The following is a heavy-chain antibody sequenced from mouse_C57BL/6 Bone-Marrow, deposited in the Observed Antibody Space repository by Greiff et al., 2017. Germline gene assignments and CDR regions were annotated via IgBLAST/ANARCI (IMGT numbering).Heavy chain of an antibody. J-gene: IGHJ2*01. D-gene: IGHD2-2*01. V-gene: IGHV2-2*01. CDR3: ARALWLRFDY. CDR2: IWSGGST. Sequence: VQLQQSGPGLVQPSQSLSITCTVSGFSLTSYGVHWVRQSPGKGLEWLGVIWSGGSTDDNAAFISRLSISKDNSKSQVFFKMNSLQADDTAIYYCARALWLRFDYWGQGTTLTVSS. CDR1: GFSLTSYG.